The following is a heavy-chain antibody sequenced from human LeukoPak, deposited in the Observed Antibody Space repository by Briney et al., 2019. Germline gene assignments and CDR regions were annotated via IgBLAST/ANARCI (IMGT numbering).Heavy chain of an antibody. CDR2: IYTSGST. CDR3: ARVGTTVSTNYYGMDV. Sequence: GGGLRLSCVASEFTLSSNYMNWVRQALGKGLEWVSFIYTSGSTYYADSVRGRFTISRDNSKNTLYLEMNSLRAEDTAVYYCARVGTTVSTNYYGMDVWGQGTTVTVSS. V-gene: IGHV3-66*02. CDR1: EFTLSSNY. D-gene: IGHD4-11*01. J-gene: IGHJ6*02.